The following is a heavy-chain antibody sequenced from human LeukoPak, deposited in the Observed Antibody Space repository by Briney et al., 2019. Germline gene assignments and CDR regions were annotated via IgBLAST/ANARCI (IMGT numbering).Heavy chain of an antibody. CDR1: GGTFSSYA. J-gene: IGHJ3*02. D-gene: IGHD3-3*01. V-gene: IGHV1-69*04. Sequence: SVKVSCKASGGTFSSYAISWVRQAPGQGLEWMGRIIPILGIANYAQTFKGRVTITADKSTSTAYMELSSLRSEDTAVYYCARYDFWSGFSAFDIWGQGTMVTVSS. CDR3: ARYDFWSGFSAFDI. CDR2: IIPILGIA.